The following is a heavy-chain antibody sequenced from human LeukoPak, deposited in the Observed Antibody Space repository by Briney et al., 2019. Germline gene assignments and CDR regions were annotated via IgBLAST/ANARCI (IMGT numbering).Heavy chain of an antibody. Sequence: GGSLRLSCAASGFTFSSYGMNWVRQAPGKGLEWVSFITSSNYIYYANSVKGRFTISRDNAKNSLYLQMNSLRAEDTAVYYCARVSTGSGGTLDHWGQGALVTVSS. J-gene: IGHJ4*02. V-gene: IGHV3-21*04. D-gene: IGHD2-15*01. CDR3: ARVSTGSGGTLDH. CDR2: ITSSNYI. CDR1: GFTFSSYG.